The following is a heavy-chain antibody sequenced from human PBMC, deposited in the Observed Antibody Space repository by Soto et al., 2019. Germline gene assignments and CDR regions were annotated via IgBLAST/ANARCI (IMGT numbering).Heavy chain of an antibody. D-gene: IGHD5-18*01. CDR2: ISSDGTTK. CDR3: VKDGGGVRYNYNIRGDS. J-gene: IGHJ4*02. Sequence: QVQLVESGGGVVHPGRSLRLSCVASGIDLENYGIHWVRQAPGEGLECVAVISSDGTTKSYIDSVRGRFTISRDNSRSTVFLQMNSLRREDTAMYYCVKDGGGVRYNYNIRGDSWGQGTQVTVSS. V-gene: IGHV3-30*18. CDR1: GIDLENYG.